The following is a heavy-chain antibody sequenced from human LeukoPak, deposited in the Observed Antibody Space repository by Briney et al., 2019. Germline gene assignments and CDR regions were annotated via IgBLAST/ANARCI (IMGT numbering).Heavy chain of an antibody. CDR1: GYTFTGYY. V-gene: IGHV1-2*02. Sequence: GASVKVSCKASGYTFTGYYIHWVRQAPGQGLEWMGWINPNSGDTKYEQGFQGRVTMTRDTSISTAYMELTRLRSDDAAVYFCARDGSWSSISYSDYWGQGTLVTVSS. J-gene: IGHJ4*02. CDR3: ARDGSWSSISYSDY. D-gene: IGHD2-2*01. CDR2: INPNSGDT.